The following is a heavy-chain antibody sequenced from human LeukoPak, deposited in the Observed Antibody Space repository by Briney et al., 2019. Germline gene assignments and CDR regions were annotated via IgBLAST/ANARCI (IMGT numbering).Heavy chain of an antibody. CDR1: GGSISSYY. Sequence: SDTLSLTCTASGGSISSYYWSWIRQPPGKGLEWIGYIYYSGTTNYNPSLKSRVTISVDTSKNQFSLKLSSVTAEDTAVYYCARSVEGYCSGGSCYSYYYYMDVWGKGTTVTVSS. CDR3: ARSVEGYCSGGSCYSYYYYMDV. J-gene: IGHJ6*03. V-gene: IGHV4-59*01. CDR2: IYYSGTT. D-gene: IGHD2-15*01.